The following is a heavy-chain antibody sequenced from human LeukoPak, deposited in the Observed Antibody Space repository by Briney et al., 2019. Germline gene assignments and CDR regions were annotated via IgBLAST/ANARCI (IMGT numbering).Heavy chain of an antibody. CDR1: GYTFTSYD. CDR2: MNPNSGNT. CDR3: ARGLSLGYCSSTSCYWFDP. V-gene: IGHV1-8*01. J-gene: IGHJ5*02. Sequence: GASVKVPCKASGYTFTSYDINWVRQATGQGLEWMGWMNPNSGNTGYAQKFQGRVTMTRNTSISTAYMELSSLRSEDTAVYYCARGLSLGYCSSTSCYWFDPWGQGTLVTVSS. D-gene: IGHD2-2*01.